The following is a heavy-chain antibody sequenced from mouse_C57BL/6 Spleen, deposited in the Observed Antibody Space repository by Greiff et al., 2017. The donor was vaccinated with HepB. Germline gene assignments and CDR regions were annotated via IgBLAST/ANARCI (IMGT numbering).Heavy chain of an antibody. D-gene: IGHD1-1*01. Sequence: EVMLVESGGGLVKPGGSLKLSCAASGFTFSDYGMHWVRQAPEKGLEWVAYISSGSSTIYYADTVKGRFTISRDNAKNTLFLQMTSLRSEDTAMYYCARGDYYGFPFAYWGQGTLVTVSA. V-gene: IGHV5-17*01. CDR2: ISSGSSTI. CDR1: GFTFSDYG. J-gene: IGHJ3*01. CDR3: ARGDYYGFPFAY.